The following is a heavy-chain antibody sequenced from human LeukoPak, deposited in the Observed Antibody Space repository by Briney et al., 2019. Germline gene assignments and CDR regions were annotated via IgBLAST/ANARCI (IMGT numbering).Heavy chain of an antibody. CDR3: ARLSRSDSSGYYLDH. J-gene: IGHJ4*02. CDR1: GGSISSSSDY. Sequence: SETLSLTCTVPGGSISSSSDYWGWIRQPPGTGLEWIASISYSGSTYYNPSLKSRVTISVDTSKNQFYLKLSSVTAADTAVYYCARLSRSDSSGYYLDHWGQGTLVTVSS. V-gene: IGHV4-39*01. D-gene: IGHD3-22*01. CDR2: ISYSGST.